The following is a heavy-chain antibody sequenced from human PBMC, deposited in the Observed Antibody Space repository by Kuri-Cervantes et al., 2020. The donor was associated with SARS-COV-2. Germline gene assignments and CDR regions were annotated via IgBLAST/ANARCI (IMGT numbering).Heavy chain of an antibody. Sequence: SVKVSCKASGGTFSSYAISWVRQAPGQGLEWMGGIIPIFGIANYAQKFQGRVTITTDESTSTAYMELSSLRSDDTAVYYCARRYYDILTGFPDDAFDIWGQGTMVTVSS. CDR1: GGTFSSYA. J-gene: IGHJ3*02. D-gene: IGHD3-9*01. V-gene: IGHV1-69*05. CDR2: IIPIFGIA. CDR3: ARRYYDILTGFPDDAFDI.